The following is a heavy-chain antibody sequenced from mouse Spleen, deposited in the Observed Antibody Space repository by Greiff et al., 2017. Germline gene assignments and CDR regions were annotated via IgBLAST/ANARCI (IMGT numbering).Heavy chain of an antibody. CDR2: INPNNGGT. Sequence: EVQLQQSGPELVKPGASVKMSCKASGYTFTDYNMHWVNQSHGKSLEWIGYINPNNGGTSYNQKFKGKATLTVNKSSSTAYMELRSLTSEDSAVYYCAVTTVVAGPFAYWGQGTLVTVSA. CDR1: GYTFTDYN. D-gene: IGHD1-1*01. J-gene: IGHJ3*01. CDR3: AVTTVVAGPFAY. V-gene: IGHV1-22*01.